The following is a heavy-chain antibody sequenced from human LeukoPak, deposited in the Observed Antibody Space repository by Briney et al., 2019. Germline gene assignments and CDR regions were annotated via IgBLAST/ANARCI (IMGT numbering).Heavy chain of an antibody. V-gene: IGHV3-30*02. CDR1: GFTFSTYG. J-gene: IGHJ4*02. CDR2: IRYDGSNK. Sequence: PGGSLRLSCAASGFTFSTYGMHWVRQAPGKGLEWVAFIRYDGSNKYYADSVKGRFTISRDNSKNTLYLQMNSLRAEDTAVYYCAKDNSPQWLVRYFDYWGQGTLVTVSS. CDR3: AKDNSPQWLVRYFDY. D-gene: IGHD6-19*01.